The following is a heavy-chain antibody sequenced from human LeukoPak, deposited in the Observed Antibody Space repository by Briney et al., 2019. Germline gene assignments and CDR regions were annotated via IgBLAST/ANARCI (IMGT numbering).Heavy chain of an antibody. Sequence: PGGSLRLSCAASGFTFSSYAMSWVRQAPGKGLEWVANIKQDESEKYYVDSVKGRFTISRDNAKISLYLQMNSLRAGDTAVYYCVRVANGATFDYWGRGTLVTVSS. D-gene: IGHD5-12*01. CDR1: GFTFSSYA. CDR3: VRVANGATFDY. V-gene: IGHV3-7*01. CDR2: IKQDESEK. J-gene: IGHJ4*02.